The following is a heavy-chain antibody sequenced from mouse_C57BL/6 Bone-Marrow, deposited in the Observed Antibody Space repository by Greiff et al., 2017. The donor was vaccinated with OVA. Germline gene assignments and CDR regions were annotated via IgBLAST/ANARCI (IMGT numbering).Heavy chain of an antibody. V-gene: IGHV2-9-1*01. J-gene: IGHJ4*01. D-gene: IGHD1-1*01. CDR1: GFSLTSYA. CDR3: ARNPSYYGSSYNYAMDY. CDR2: IWTGGGT. Sequence: VQLQQSGPGLVAPSQSLSITCTVSGFSLTSYAISWVRQPPGKGLEWLGVIWTGGGTNYNSALKSRLSISKDNSKSQVFLKMNSLQTDDTARYYCARNPSYYGSSYNYAMDYWGQGTSVTVSS.